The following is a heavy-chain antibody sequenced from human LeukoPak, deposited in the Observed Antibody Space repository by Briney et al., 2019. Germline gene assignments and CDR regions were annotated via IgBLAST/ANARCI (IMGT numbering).Heavy chain of an antibody. Sequence: ASVKVSCKASGYTFTSYYMHWVRQAPGQGLEWMGIINPSGGSTSYAQKFQGRVTMTRDMSTSTVYMELSSLRAEDTAVYYCAREVLGYCSGGSCYSDWLDPWGQGTLVTVSS. CDR2: INPSGGST. D-gene: IGHD2-15*01. CDR3: AREVLGYCSGGSCYSDWLDP. CDR1: GYTFTSYY. J-gene: IGHJ5*02. V-gene: IGHV1-46*01.